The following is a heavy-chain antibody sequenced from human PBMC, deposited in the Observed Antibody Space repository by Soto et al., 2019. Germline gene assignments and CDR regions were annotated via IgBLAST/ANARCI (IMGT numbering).Heavy chain of an antibody. D-gene: IGHD5-12*01. J-gene: IGHJ4*02. Sequence: SETLSLTCTVSGGSISSYYWSWIRQPPGKGLEWIGYIYYSGSTNYNPSLKSRVTISVDTSKNQFSLKLSSVTAADTAMYYCARTRGGYDYFDFWGQGTLVTVSS. CDR2: IYYSGST. CDR3: ARTRGGYDYFDF. CDR1: GGSISSYY. V-gene: IGHV4-59*01.